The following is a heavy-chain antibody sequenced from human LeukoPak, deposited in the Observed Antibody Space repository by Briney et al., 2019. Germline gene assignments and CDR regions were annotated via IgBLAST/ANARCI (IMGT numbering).Heavy chain of an antibody. CDR2: INPNSGGT. CDR1: GYTFTGYY. V-gene: IGHV1-2*04. Sequence: ASVKVSCKASGYTFTGYYTHWVRQAPGQGLEWMGWINPNSGGTNCAQKFQGWVTMTRDTSISTAYMELSRLRSDDTAVYYCARVAAAGTSAFDIWGQGTMVTVSS. CDR3: ARVAAAGTSAFDI. J-gene: IGHJ3*02. D-gene: IGHD6-13*01.